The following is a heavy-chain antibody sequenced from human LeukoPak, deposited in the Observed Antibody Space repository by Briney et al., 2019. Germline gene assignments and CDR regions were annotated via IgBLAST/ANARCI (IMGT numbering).Heavy chain of an antibody. Sequence: SVKVSCKASGGTFSSYAISGVRQAPGQGLEWMGGIIPIFGTANYPQKFQGRDTITADESTSTAYMELSSLRSEDTAVYYCARYCSSTSCYTGTAFDYWGQGTLVTVSS. CDR1: GGTFSSYA. CDR2: IIPIFGTA. D-gene: IGHD2-2*02. CDR3: ARYCSSTSCYTGTAFDY. V-gene: IGHV1-69*13. J-gene: IGHJ4*02.